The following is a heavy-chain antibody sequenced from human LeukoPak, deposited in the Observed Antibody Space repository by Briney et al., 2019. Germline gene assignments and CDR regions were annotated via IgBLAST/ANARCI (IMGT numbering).Heavy chain of an antibody. CDR3: AGGYYPEYYYYYMDV. Sequence: GGSLRLSCAASGFTFDDYTMSWVRQAPGKGLEWVSAISGSGGSTYYADSVKGRFTISRDNSKNTLYLQMNSLRAEDTAVYYCAGGYYPEYYYYYMDVWGKGTTVTVSS. D-gene: IGHD3-22*01. CDR1: GFTFDDYT. CDR2: ISGSGGST. J-gene: IGHJ6*03. V-gene: IGHV3-23*01.